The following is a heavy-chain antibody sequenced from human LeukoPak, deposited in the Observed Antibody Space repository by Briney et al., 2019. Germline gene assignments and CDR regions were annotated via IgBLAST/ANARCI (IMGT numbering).Heavy chain of an antibody. CDR2: INPNSGGT. D-gene: IGHD6-13*01. Sequence: ASVKVSCKASGYTFTGYYMHWVRQAPGQGPEWMGRINPNSGGTNYAQKFQGRVTMTRDTSISTAYMELSRLRSDDTAVYYCARTGYGSSWYIVNFDYWGQGTLVTVSS. V-gene: IGHV1-2*06. J-gene: IGHJ4*02. CDR3: ARTGYGSSWYIVNFDY. CDR1: GYTFTGYY.